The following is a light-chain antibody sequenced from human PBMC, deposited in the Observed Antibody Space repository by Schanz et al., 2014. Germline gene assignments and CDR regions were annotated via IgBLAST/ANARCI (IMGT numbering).Light chain of an antibody. CDR1: NSDVGGYNY. V-gene: IGLV2-11*01. J-gene: IGLJ3*02. CDR3: QSYDSSLSGWV. CDR2: NVN. Sequence: QSVLTQPRSVSGSPGQSVTISCTGTNSDVGGYNYVSWYQQHPGKAPKLLIYNVNARPSGVPDRFSGSKSGNTASLTISGLQAEDDADYYCQSYDSSLSGWVFGGGTKLTVL.